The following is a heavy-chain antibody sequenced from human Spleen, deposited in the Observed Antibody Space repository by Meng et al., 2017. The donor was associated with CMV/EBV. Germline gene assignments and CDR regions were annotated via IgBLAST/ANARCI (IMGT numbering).Heavy chain of an antibody. J-gene: IGHJ6*02. CDR2: IKQDGSEK. V-gene: IGHV3-7*01. Sequence: GESLKISCAASGFTFSSNWMSWVRQAPGKGLEWVANIKQDGSEKHYVDSVKGRFIISRDNAKNSLYLQMNSLRAEDTALYYCTRKDGRSASGDYYYYYGMDVWGQGTTVTVSS. CDR1: GFTFSSNW. CDR3: TRKDGRSASGDYYYYYGMDV. D-gene: IGHD2-8*02.